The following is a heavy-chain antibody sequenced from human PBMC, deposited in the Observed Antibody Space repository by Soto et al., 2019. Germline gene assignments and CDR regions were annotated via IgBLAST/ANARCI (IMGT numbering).Heavy chain of an antibody. Sequence: GGSLRLSCAASGFTFSSYAMSWVRQAPGKGLEWVSAISGSGGSTYYADSVKGRFTISRDNSKNTLYLQMNSLRAEDTAVYYCAKSRGWSDTYYYYYKDVWGKGTTVTVSS. V-gene: IGHV3-23*01. CDR3: AKSRGWSDTYYYYYKDV. CDR2: ISGSGGST. D-gene: IGHD6-19*01. CDR1: GFTFSSYA. J-gene: IGHJ6*03.